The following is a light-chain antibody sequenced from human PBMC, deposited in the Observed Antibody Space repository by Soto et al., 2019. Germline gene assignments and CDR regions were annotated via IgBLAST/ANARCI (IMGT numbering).Light chain of an antibody. V-gene: IGKV3-11*01. Sequence: EIVLTQSPATLSLSPGERATLSCRASQSISRYLAWYQHKPGQAPRLLIYDTSNRATGIPARFSGSGSGTDFTLTISSLAPEDSAVYYCQQRSNWPPLTFGGGTKVEIK. CDR2: DTS. CDR1: QSISRY. J-gene: IGKJ4*01. CDR3: QQRSNWPPLT.